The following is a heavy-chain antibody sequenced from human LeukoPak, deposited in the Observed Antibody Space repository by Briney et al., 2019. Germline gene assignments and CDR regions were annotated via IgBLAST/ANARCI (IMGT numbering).Heavy chain of an antibody. Sequence: GSLRLSFAASGFPFSSYAMHWVRPAPGKGLEWGAGILYDGSNKYYADSVKGRFTISRDNSKNTLYLQMNSLRAEDTAVYYCARTHYYDSSGPSDAFDIWGQGTMVTVSS. CDR3: ARTHYYDSSGPSDAFDI. J-gene: IGHJ3*02. CDR1: GFPFSSYA. CDR2: ILYDGSNK. D-gene: IGHD3-22*01. V-gene: IGHV3-30*04.